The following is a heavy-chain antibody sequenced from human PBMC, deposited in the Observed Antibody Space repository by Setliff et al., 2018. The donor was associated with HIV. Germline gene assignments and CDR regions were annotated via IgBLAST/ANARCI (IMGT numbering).Heavy chain of an antibody. J-gene: IGHJ5*02. V-gene: IGHV4-38-2*02. CDR1: GSSISSNYY. D-gene: IGHD6-13*01. Sequence: SETLSLTCTVSGSSISSNYYWAWIRQAPGKGLEWTGCIDASANTYYIPSLKSRATISIDTSKNQLSLKLRSVTAADTAVYYCARIGSGWSVGWFDPWGQGTLVTVSS. CDR3: ARIGSGWSVGWFDP. CDR2: IDASANT.